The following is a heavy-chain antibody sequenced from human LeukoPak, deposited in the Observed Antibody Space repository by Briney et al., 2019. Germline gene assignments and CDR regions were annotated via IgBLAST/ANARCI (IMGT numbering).Heavy chain of an antibody. Sequence: GRSLRLSCAASGFTFDDYAMHWVRQAPGKGLEWVSGISWNSGSIGYADSVKGRFTISRDNAKNSLYLQMNSLRAEDTALYYFGKEDSSVDYFDYWCQGTLVTGSS. D-gene: IGHD3-22*01. CDR2: ISWNSGSI. J-gene: IGHJ4*02. CDR3: GKEDSSVDYFDY. CDR1: GFTFDDYA. V-gene: IGHV3-9*01.